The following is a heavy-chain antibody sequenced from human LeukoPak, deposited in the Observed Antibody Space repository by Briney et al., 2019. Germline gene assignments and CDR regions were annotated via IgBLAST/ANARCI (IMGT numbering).Heavy chain of an antibody. CDR2: MYPNGNF. V-gene: IGHV4-61*02. Sequence: SETPSLTCTVYGGSIGSESFYWNWIRQPAGKGLEWIGRMYPNGNFNYNPSLKSRVTISIDTSKNQFSLKLTSVTAADTAVYYSARGAGQRLGPFHRWGQGILVTVSS. D-gene: IGHD3-9*01. J-gene: IGHJ5*02. CDR1: GGSIGSESFY. CDR3: ARGAGQRLGPFHR.